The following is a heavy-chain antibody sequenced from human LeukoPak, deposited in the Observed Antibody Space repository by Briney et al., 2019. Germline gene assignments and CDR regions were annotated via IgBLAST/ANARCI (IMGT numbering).Heavy chain of an antibody. Sequence: SQTLSLTCTVSGGSISSYYWSWIRQPPGKGLEWIGYIYYSGSTNYNPSLKSRVTISVDTSKNQFSLKLSSVTAADTAVYYCARARVVTATLYFDYWGQGTLVTVSS. CDR3: ARARVVTATLYFDY. D-gene: IGHD2-21*02. CDR2: IYYSGST. V-gene: IGHV4-59*01. J-gene: IGHJ4*02. CDR1: GGSISSYY.